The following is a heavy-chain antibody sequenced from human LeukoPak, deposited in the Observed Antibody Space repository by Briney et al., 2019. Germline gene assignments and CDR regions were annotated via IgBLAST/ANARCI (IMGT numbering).Heavy chain of an antibody. CDR3: AKDIRPLHCSSTSCYIGSFDY. CDR1: GFTFSSYA. J-gene: IGHJ4*02. Sequence: GGSLRLSCAASGFTFSSYAMHWVRQAPGKGLEYVSAISSNGGSTYYANSVKGRFTISRDNSKNTLYLQMNSLRAEDTAVYYCAKDIRPLHCSSTSCYIGSFDYWGQGTLLTVSS. CDR2: ISSNGGST. D-gene: IGHD2-2*01. V-gene: IGHV3-64*01.